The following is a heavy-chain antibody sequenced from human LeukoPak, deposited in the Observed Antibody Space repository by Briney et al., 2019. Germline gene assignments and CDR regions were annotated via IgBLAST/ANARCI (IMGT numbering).Heavy chain of an antibody. D-gene: IGHD2-15*01. Sequence: SVKVSCKASGGTFSSYAISWVRQAPGQGLEWMGGIIPIFGTANYTQKFQGRVTITADKSTSTAYMELSSLRSEDTAVYYCARYTGYCSGGSCYEREWGQGTLVTVSS. CDR3: ARYTGYCSGGSCYERE. CDR2: IIPIFGTA. CDR1: GGTFSSYA. V-gene: IGHV1-69*06. J-gene: IGHJ4*02.